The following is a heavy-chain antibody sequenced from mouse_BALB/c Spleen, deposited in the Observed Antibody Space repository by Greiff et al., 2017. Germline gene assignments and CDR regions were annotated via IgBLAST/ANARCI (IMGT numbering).Heavy chain of an antibody. V-gene: IGHV5-17*02. CDR1: GFTFSSFG. CDR3: ARNGNYGNAMDY. J-gene: IGHJ4*01. Sequence: EVKLMESGGGLVQPGGSRKLSCAASGFTFSSFGMHWVRQAPEKGLEWVAYISSGSSTIYYADTVKGRFTISRDNPKNTLFLQMTSLRSEDTAMYYCARNGNYGNAMDYWGQGTAVTVSS. CDR2: ISSGSSTI. D-gene: IGHD2-1*01.